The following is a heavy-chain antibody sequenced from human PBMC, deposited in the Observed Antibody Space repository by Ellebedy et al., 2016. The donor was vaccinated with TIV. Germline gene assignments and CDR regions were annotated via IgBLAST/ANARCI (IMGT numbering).Heavy chain of an antibody. CDR2: ISPTGSTV. CDR1: GFTFSSYE. V-gene: IGHV3-48*03. J-gene: IGHJ4*02. CDR3: ARVLLGAYYFDY. Sequence: GGSLRLSCAASGFTFSSYEMNWVRQAPGKGLECISYISPTGSTVFYADSVEGRFTISRDKAKNSLYLQMNSLRAEDTAVYYCARVLLGAYYFDYWGQGALVTVSS. D-gene: IGHD1-26*01.